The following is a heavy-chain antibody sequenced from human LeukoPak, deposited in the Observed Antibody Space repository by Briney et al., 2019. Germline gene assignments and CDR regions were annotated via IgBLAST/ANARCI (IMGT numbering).Heavy chain of an antibody. V-gene: IGHV3-21*01. J-gene: IGHJ4*02. CDR3: ARRRTTVTTSLDY. Sequence: PGGSLRLSCAASGFTFSNYAMNWVRQAPGKGLQWVSSISSSSSYTSYADSVKGRFTISRDNAKNSLYLQMNSLRAEDTAVYYCARRRTTVTTSLDYWGQGTLVTVSS. CDR2: ISSSSSYT. CDR1: GFTFSNYA. D-gene: IGHD4-17*01.